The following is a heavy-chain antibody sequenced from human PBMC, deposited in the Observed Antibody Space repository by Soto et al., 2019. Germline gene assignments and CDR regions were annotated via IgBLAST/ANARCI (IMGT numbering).Heavy chain of an antibody. CDR1: GFTVSSNY. CDR2: IHAAGDT. CDR3: ARGRCSSPSCYFDLHGMEV. Sequence: GSLRLSCAASGFTVSSNYMSWVRQATGKGLEWVSAIHAAGDTHYPGSVKGRFTVSRDIAKNSVYLQMNNLRAGDTAVYFCARGRCSSPSCYFDLHGMEVWGQGTTVTVSS. D-gene: IGHD2-2*01. V-gene: IGHV3-13*04. J-gene: IGHJ6*02.